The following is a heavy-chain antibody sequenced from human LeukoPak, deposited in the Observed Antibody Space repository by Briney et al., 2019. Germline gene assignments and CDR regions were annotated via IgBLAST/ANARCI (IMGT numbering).Heavy chain of an antibody. CDR1: GGSISGSSNH. V-gene: IGHV4-39*01. Sequence: SETLSLTCTVSGGSISGSSNHWGSIRQPPGKGLEWIGSIFYSGTTYYNPSLKSRVTISVDTSKNQFSLKLSSVTAADTAVYYCAMYNSGPGYFDYWGQGTLVTVSS. J-gene: IGHJ4*02. D-gene: IGHD6-19*01. CDR3: AMYNSGPGYFDY. CDR2: IFYSGTT.